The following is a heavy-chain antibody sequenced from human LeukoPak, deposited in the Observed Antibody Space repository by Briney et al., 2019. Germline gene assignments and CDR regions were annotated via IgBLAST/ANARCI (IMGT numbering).Heavy chain of an antibody. Sequence: GGSLRLSCSASGFTFSSYAMHWVRQAPGKGLEYVSAISSNGGSTYYADSVEGRFTISRDNSKNTLYLQMSSLRAEDTAVYYCVKEIVGARGYFDYWGQGTLVTVSS. CDR1: GFTFSSYA. CDR2: ISSNGGST. V-gene: IGHV3-64D*09. CDR3: VKEIVGARGYFDY. J-gene: IGHJ4*02. D-gene: IGHD1-26*01.